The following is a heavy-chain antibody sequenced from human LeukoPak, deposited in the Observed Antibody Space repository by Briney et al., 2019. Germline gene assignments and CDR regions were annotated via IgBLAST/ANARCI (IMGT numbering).Heavy chain of an antibody. CDR1: GGSFSGYY. V-gene: IGHV4-34*01. CDR3: ARIKLGYCSSTSCYGFLYYYYYYMDV. Sequence: PSETLSLTCAVYGGSFSGYYWSWIRQPPGKGLEWIGEINHSGSTNYNPSLKSRVTISVDTSKNQFSLKLSSVTAADTAVYDCARIKLGYCSSTSCYGFLYYYYYYMDVWGKGTTVTVSS. CDR2: INHSGST. D-gene: IGHD2-2*01. J-gene: IGHJ6*03.